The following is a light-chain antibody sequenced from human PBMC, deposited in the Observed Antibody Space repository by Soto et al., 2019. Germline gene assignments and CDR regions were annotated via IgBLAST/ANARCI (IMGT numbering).Light chain of an antibody. J-gene: IGKJ2*01. Sequence: DIQMTQSPSSLSAFVGDTVTITCRASQSISVHLNWYQQKGGKVPKLLIYAASNLYSGVPSRFSGSGSETDFALTISSLQPEDFATYYCQQSYITPYTFGQGTRLEIK. V-gene: IGKV1-39*01. CDR3: QQSYITPYT. CDR1: QSISVH. CDR2: AAS.